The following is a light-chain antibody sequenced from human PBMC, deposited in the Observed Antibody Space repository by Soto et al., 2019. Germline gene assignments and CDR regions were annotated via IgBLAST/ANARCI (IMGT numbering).Light chain of an antibody. CDR1: QGIRND. Sequence: AIQVTQSPSSLSASVGDRVTITCRASQGIRNDLGWYQQKPGKAPKLLIHTASSLQSGVPSRFSGSGSGTDFTLTISSLQPEDFATYYCLQDYNYPWTFGQGTKVDIK. V-gene: IGKV1-6*01. CDR3: LQDYNYPWT. CDR2: TAS. J-gene: IGKJ1*01.